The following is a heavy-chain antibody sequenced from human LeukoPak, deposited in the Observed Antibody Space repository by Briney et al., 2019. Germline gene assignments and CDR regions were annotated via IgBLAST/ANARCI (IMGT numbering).Heavy chain of an antibody. CDR3: ARDLEVSNWDIVVVPAAINYYYYGMDV. D-gene: IGHD2-2*01. CDR2: IIPILGIA. CDR1: GGTFSSYT. V-gene: IGHV1-69*04. Sequence: SVKVACKASGGTFSSYTISWVRQAPGQGLEWMGRIIPILGIANYAQKFQGRVTITADKSTSTAYMELSSLRSEDTAVYYCARDLEVSNWDIVVVPAAINYYYYGMDVWGQGTTVTVSS. J-gene: IGHJ6*02.